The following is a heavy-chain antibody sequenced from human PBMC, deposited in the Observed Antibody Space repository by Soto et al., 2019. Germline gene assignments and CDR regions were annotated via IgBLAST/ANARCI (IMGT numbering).Heavy chain of an antibody. Sequence: QVQLVQSGAEVKKPGSSVKVSCKASEDTFVSYAITWVRQAPGQGLEWMGGVVPILGSTNYAQKFQGRVTCTADKSTNTAYMELSSLRSEDTAMYYCARGEPFILVLELWGQGTMVIVSS. CDR2: VVPILGST. D-gene: IGHD3-3*01. J-gene: IGHJ3*01. V-gene: IGHV1-69*06. CDR3: ARGEPFILVLEL. CDR1: EDTFVSYA.